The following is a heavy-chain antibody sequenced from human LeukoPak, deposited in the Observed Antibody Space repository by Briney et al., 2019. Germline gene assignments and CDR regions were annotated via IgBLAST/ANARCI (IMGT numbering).Heavy chain of an antibody. V-gene: IGHV3-53*01. Sequence: PGGSLTLSCAASGFTVSDNYMSWLRQAPGKGLEWVSVMYSRGDTYYANSVKGRFTFSRDISKNALYLQMDGLRNEDTAMYYCARDAPQIPAAGVLASWGQGTLVIVSS. CDR3: ARDAPQIPAAGVLAS. CDR2: MYSRGDT. CDR1: GFTVSDNY. D-gene: IGHD6-13*01. J-gene: IGHJ5*02.